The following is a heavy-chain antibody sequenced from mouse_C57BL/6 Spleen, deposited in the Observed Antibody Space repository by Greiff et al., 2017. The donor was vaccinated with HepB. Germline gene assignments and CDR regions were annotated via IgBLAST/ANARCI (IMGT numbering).Heavy chain of an antibody. CDR1: GYSFTDYN. CDR3: AREGTTVVADYAMDY. Sequence: EVQGVESGPELVKPGASVKISCKASGYSFTDYNMNWVKQSNGKSLEWIGVINPNYGTTSYNQKFKGKATLTVDQSSSTAYMQLNSLTSEDSAVYYCAREGTTVVADYAMDYWGQGTSVTVSS. D-gene: IGHD1-1*01. V-gene: IGHV1-39*01. CDR2: INPNYGTT. J-gene: IGHJ4*01.